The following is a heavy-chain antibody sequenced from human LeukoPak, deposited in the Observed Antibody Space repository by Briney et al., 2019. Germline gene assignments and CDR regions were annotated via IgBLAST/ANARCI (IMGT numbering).Heavy chain of an antibody. CDR3: AKGQISSGALLRFDY. CDR2: ISGSGDNT. CDR1: GFTFSSYA. J-gene: IGHJ4*02. D-gene: IGHD1-26*01. V-gene: IGHV3-23*01. Sequence: PGESLRLSCAASGFTFSSYAMSWVRQAPGKGLEWVSTISGSGDNTYYADSVKGRFTISRDNSKNTLCLQMNSLRTEDTAVYYCAKGQISSGALLRFDYWGQGTLVTVSS.